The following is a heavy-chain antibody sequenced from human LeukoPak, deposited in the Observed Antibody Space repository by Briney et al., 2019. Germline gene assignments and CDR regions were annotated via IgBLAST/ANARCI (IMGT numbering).Heavy chain of an antibody. CDR1: GGTFSSYA. D-gene: IGHD3-10*01. V-gene: IGHV1-69*04. CDR3: ARAPGGSGSYGSFDP. CDR2: IIPILGTA. Sequence: ASVKVFCKASGGTFSSYAISWVRQASGQGLEWMGRIIPILGTANYAQKFQGRVTITADKSTSTAYMELSSLRSEDTAVYYCARAPGGSGSYGSFDPWGQGTLVTVSS. J-gene: IGHJ5*02.